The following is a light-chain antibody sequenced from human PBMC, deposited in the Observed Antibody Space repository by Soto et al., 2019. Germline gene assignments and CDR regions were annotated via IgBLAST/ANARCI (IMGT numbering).Light chain of an antibody. V-gene: IGLV2-14*03. J-gene: IGLJ1*01. Sequence: QSVLTQPASVSGSPGQSITISCTGTSSDIGNYNYVSWYQQHPGKAPKLMIYDVSNRPSGVSNRFSGSKSGNTASLTISGLQAEDEADYYCNSYTTSRTYVFGTGTKLTVL. CDR3: NSYTTSRTYV. CDR2: DVS. CDR1: SSDIGNYNY.